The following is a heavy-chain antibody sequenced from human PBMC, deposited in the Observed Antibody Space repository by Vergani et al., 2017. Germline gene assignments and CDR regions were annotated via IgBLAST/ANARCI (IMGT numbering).Heavy chain of an antibody. J-gene: IGHJ4*02. CDR3: ARTGQLVWGDGYYFDY. CDR1: GGSISSYY. CDR2: IYYSGST. V-gene: IGHV4-59*01. Sequence: QVQLQESGPGLVKPSETLSLTCTVSGGSISSYYWSWIRQPPGKGLEWIGYIYYSGSTNYNPSLKSRVTISVDTSKNQFSLKLSSVTAADTAVYYCARTGQLVWGDGYYFDYWGQGTLVTVSS. D-gene: IGHD6-13*01.